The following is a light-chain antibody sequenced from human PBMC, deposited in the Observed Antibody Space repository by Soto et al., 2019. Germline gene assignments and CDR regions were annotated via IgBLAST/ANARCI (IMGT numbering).Light chain of an antibody. CDR3: SSYAGSNNLV. Sequence: QSALTQPPSASGSPGQSVTISCTGTSSDVGGYNYVSWYQQHPGKAPKLMIYEVSKRPSGVPARFSGSKSGNTASLTVSGLQAEDEADYYCSSYAGSNNLVFGGGTKLTFL. CDR2: EVS. J-gene: IGLJ2*01. V-gene: IGLV2-8*01. CDR1: SSDVGGYNY.